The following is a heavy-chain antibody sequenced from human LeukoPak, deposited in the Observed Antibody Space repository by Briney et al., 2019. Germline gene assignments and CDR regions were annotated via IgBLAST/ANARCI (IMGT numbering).Heavy chain of an antibody. V-gene: IGHV3-21*06. CDR2: ISSSGHFL. CDR3: ARDYGQHPGGWFDP. D-gene: IGHD3-16*01. Sequence: SGGSLRLSCVTSGFHFNSYSMHWVRQAPGKGLEWVSYISSSGHFLYYADSVKGRFTISRDNSNNSLYLQMNSLRVEDTAIYYCARDYGQHPGGWFDPWGQGILVTVSS. J-gene: IGHJ5*02. CDR1: GFHFNSYS.